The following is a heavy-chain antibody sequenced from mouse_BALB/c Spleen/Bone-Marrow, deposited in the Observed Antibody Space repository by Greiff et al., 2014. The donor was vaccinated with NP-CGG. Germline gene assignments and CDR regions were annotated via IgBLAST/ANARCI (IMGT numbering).Heavy chain of an antibody. V-gene: IGHV1-7*01. CDR3: ARSGGYDGFSY. CDR2: INPSTGYT. J-gene: IGHJ2*01. D-gene: IGHD2-2*01. CDR1: GYTFTSYW. Sequence: QVPLQPSGAELAKPGASGEMSCKASGYTFTSYWMHWGKKRPGQGLEWIGYINPSTGYTEYNQKFKDKATLTADKSSSTAYMQLSSLTSEDSAVYYCARSGGYDGFSYWGQGTTLTVSS.